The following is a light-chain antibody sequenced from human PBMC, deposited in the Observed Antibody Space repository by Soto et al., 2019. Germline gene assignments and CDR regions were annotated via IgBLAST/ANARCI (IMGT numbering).Light chain of an antibody. CDR1: QIISSW. V-gene: IGKV1-5*03. CDR2: KAS. Sequence: DIQMTQTPSTLSGSVGDRVTITCRASQIISSWLAWYQQKPGKAPKLLIYKASTLKSGVPSRFSGSGSGTEFTLTISSLQPDDFATYYCQHYNSYSEAFGQG. CDR3: QHYNSYSEA. J-gene: IGKJ1*01.